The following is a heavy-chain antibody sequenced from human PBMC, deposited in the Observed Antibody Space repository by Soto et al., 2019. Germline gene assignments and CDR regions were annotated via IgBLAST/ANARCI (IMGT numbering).Heavy chain of an antibody. D-gene: IGHD3-3*01. CDR1: GYTFTSYG. CDR2: ISADNGNT. J-gene: IGHJ4*02. CDR3: ATFVRVFGVVMVDDY. Sequence: ASVKVSCKASGYTFTSYGISWVRQAPGQGLEWMGWISADNGNTNYAQKLQGRVTMTKDTSTDTAYMELSSLRSEDTAVYYCATFVRVFGVVMVDDYWGQGTLVTVSS. V-gene: IGHV1-18*01.